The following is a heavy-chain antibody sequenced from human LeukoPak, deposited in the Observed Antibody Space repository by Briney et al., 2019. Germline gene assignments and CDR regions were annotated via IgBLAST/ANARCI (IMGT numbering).Heavy chain of an antibody. V-gene: IGHV4-38-2*02. CDR1: GYSISSGYY. J-gene: IGHJ4*02. Sequence: SETLSLTCTVSGYSISSGYYWGWIRQPPGKGLQWIGSIYHSGSTYYNPSLKSRVTISVDTSKNQFSLKLSSVTAADTAVYYCARGRYYDYVWGSYRPFDYWGQGTLVTVSS. CDR2: IYHSGST. CDR3: ARGRYYDYVWGSYRPFDY. D-gene: IGHD3-16*02.